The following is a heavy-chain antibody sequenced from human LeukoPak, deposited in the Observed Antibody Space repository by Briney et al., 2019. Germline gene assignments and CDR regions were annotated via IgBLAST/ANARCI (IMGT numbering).Heavy chain of an antibody. CDR3: TKASATVWPNYFDS. Sequence: GGSLRLSCAAAGVTFSSYAMSWVRHTSGKGLQWLSAISGSGGGTNYADAVKGRFTISRDNSKNILYLQMNSLGAEDTDIYYCTKASATVWPNYFDSWGQGTLVTVSS. CDR1: GVTFSSYA. D-gene: IGHD6-25*01. CDR2: ISGSGGGT. V-gene: IGHV3-23*01. J-gene: IGHJ4*02.